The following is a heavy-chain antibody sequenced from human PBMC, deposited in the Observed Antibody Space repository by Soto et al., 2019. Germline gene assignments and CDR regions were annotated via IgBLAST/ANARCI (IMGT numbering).Heavy chain of an antibody. J-gene: IGHJ4*02. CDR3: ARDRGQFPVSLGY. D-gene: IGHD3-10*01. CDR1: GFTFSSYS. Sequence: GGSLRLSCAASGFTFSSYSMNWVRQAPGKGLEWVSSISSSSSYIYYADSVKGRFTISRDNAKNSLYLQMNSLRAEDTAVYYCARDRGQFPVSLGYWGQGTLVTVSS. CDR2: ISSSSSYI. V-gene: IGHV3-21*01.